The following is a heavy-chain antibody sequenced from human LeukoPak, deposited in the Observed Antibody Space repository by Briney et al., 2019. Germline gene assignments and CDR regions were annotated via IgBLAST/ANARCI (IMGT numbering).Heavy chain of an antibody. CDR3: TRLTWPRDFDY. Sequence: GGSLRLSCAAPGFTLSSYWMHWVRQAPGKGLVWVSRINNDGSDTTYADSVKGRFTISRDNAKNTLYLQMNSLRAEDTAVYYCTRLTWPRDFDYWGQGTLVTISS. J-gene: IGHJ4*02. CDR1: GFTLSSYW. D-gene: IGHD5-12*01. V-gene: IGHV3-74*01. CDR2: INNDGSDT.